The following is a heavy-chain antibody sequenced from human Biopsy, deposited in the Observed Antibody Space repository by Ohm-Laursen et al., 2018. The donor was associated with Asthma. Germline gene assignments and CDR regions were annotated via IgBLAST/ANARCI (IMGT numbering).Heavy chain of an antibody. CDR3: ARAVDYSHYYGIDV. Sequence: ASVKVSCKTSGYTFNSAGITWARQAAGQGLEWMGWISVYNGNTKVAQKLQDRVTMITDTSTSTAYMELRSVRSDDTSVYFCARAVDYSHYYGIDVWGQGTTVTVS. CDR2: ISVYNGNT. J-gene: IGHJ6*02. D-gene: IGHD3-10*01. CDR1: GYTFNSAG. V-gene: IGHV1-18*01.